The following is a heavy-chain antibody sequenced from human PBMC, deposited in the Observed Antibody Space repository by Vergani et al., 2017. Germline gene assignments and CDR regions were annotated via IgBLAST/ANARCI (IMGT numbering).Heavy chain of an antibody. CDR2: IYYSGST. D-gene: IGHD1-26*01. Sequence: QVQLQESGPGLVKPSETLSLTCTVSGGSISSYYWSWIRQPPGKGLEWIGYIYYSGSTNYNPSLKRRVTISVDTSKNQFSLKLSSVTAADTAVYYCARGKYSGSYSYYYYMDVWGKGTTVTVSS. V-gene: IGHV4-59*01. CDR3: ARGKYSGSYSYYYYMDV. CDR1: GGSISSYY. J-gene: IGHJ6*03.